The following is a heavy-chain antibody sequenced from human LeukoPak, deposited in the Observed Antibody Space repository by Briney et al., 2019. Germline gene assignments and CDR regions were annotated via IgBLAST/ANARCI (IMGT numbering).Heavy chain of an antibody. Sequence: GRSLRLSCAASGFTFSSYGMHWVRQAPGKGLEWVAVISYDGSNKYYADSVKGRFTISRDNSKNTLYLQMNSLRAEDTAVYYCAKRGGSRYSYGFPGYYYYYMDVWGKGTTVTVSS. J-gene: IGHJ6*03. CDR2: ISYDGSNK. CDR1: GFTFSSYG. CDR3: AKRGGSRYSYGFPGYYYYYMDV. V-gene: IGHV3-30*18. D-gene: IGHD5-18*01.